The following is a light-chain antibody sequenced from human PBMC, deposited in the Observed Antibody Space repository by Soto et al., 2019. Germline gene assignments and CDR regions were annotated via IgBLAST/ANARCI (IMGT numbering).Light chain of an antibody. CDR3: QQYDNWLT. CDR2: GAS. CDR1: QSVSNN. J-gene: IGKJ4*01. V-gene: IGKV3-15*01. Sequence: EIGMTQSPATLSVSPGERATLSCRASQSVSNNLAWYQHKPGQAPRLLIYGASTRATGIPARFTGSGSGTEFTLTISTLQSEDFALYYCQQYDNWLTFRGGTKVEMK.